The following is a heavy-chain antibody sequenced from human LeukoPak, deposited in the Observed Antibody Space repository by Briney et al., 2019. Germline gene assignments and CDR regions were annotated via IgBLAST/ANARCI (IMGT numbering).Heavy chain of an antibody. J-gene: IGHJ4*02. CDR1: GFTFSTSG. D-gene: IGHD3-10*01. V-gene: IGHV3-30*02. CDR3: AKGLTYGFDY. CDR2: IRYDGSNK. Sequence: PGGSLRLSCAASGFTFSTSGMHWVRQAPGKGLEWVAFIRYDGSNKYFADSVKGRFTISRDNSKNTLYLQMNSLRAEDTAVYYCAKGLTYGFDYWGQGTLVTVSS.